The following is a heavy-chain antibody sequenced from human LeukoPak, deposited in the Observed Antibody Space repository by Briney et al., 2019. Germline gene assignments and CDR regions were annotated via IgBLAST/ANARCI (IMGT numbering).Heavy chain of an antibody. CDR3: ASSHDSSGND. V-gene: IGHV3-7*02. D-gene: IGHD3-22*01. Sequence: GSLRLYCVASGFSCSGYWMAWVRQAPGKGLEWVANIKYDGTHKFYADPVKGRFTISRDNAKNSLFLEMNSLRADDTAVYFCASSHDSSGNDWGQGTLVAVSS. J-gene: IGHJ4*02. CDR1: GFSCSGYW. CDR2: IKYDGTHK.